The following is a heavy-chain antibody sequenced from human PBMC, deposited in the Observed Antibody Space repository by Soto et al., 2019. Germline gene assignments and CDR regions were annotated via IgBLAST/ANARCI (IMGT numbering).Heavy chain of an antibody. CDR1: GGSISSSSYY. D-gene: IGHD6-13*01. J-gene: IGHJ5*02. V-gene: IGHV4-39*01. CDR3: ARQGRGSSRNWFDP. CDR2: IYYSGST. Sequence: SETLSLTSTVSGGSISSSSYYWGWIRQPPGKGLEWIGSIYYSGSTYYNPSLKSRVTISVDTSKNQFSLKLSSVTAADAAVYYCARQGRGSSRNWFDPWGQGTLVTVS.